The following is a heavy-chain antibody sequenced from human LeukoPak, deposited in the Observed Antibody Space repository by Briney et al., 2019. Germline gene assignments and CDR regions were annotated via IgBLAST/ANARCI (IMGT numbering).Heavy chain of an antibody. D-gene: IGHD6-19*01. CDR3: ARDIWHSSGY. V-gene: IGHV3-53*01. CDR2: IYTGGST. J-gene: IGHJ4*02. CDR1: GFTVSNNY. Sequence: GGSLRLSCAASGFTVSNNYMSWVRQAPGKGLEWVSVIYTGGSTYYAASVRGRFTISRDTSKNAVYLQMNSLRAEDTAVYYCARDIWHSSGYWGQGTLVTVSS.